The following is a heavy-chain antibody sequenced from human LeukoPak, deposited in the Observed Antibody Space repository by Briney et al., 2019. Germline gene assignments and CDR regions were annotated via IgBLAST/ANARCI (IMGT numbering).Heavy chain of an antibody. CDR3: AKDRRSSWTGGYFDY. CDR1: GFTFDNYA. J-gene: IGHJ4*02. Sequence: PGRSLRLSCAASGFTFDNYAMHWVRQAPGKGLEWVSGISWNSGIIAYADSVKGRFSISRDNAKNSLYLQMNSLRAEDTALYYCAKDRRSSWTGGYFDYWGQGTLATVSS. V-gene: IGHV3-9*01. CDR2: ISWNSGII. D-gene: IGHD6-13*01.